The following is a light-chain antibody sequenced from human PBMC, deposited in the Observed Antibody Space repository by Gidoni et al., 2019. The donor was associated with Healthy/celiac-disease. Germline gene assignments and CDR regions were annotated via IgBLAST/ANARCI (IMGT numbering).Light chain of an antibody. CDR2: GAS. CDR1: QSVSSN. J-gene: IGKJ1*01. V-gene: IGKV3-15*01. CDR3: QQYNNWPPR. Sequence: EIVMTQSPATLSVSPGERATLSCRASQSVSSNLAWYQQKPGQAPRLLIYGASTRATGIPARFSGSGSGKEFTLTISSLQSEDFAVYYCQQYNNWPPRFGQGTKVEIK.